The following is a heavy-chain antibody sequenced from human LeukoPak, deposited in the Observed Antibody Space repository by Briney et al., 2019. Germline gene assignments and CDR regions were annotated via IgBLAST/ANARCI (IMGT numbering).Heavy chain of an antibody. CDR2: INPNSGDT. CDR1: GYRFTDFF. V-gene: IGHV1-2*02. CDR3: ATPTERLLPDY. Sequence: ASVKVSCTASGYRFTDFFMRWCRQAPGQGLEWVGWINPNSGDTDYAQKFQGRVTLTRDASIGTAYMELTRLRSYDTAVYYWATPTERLLPDYWGQGILVTVSS. J-gene: IGHJ4*02. D-gene: IGHD2-15*01.